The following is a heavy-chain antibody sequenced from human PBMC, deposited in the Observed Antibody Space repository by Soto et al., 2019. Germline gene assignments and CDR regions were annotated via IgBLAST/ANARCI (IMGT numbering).Heavy chain of an antibody. CDR1: GFTFSSYW. V-gene: IGHV3-7*03. Sequence: PGGSLRLSCAASGFTFSSYWMNWVRQAPGKGLEWVANIKQDGSEKYYVDSVKGRFTISRDNAKNTLYLQMNSLRAEDTAVYYCAKPRIAAAGTDWFDPWGQGTRVTVSS. J-gene: IGHJ5*02. CDR2: IKQDGSEK. D-gene: IGHD6-13*01. CDR3: AKPRIAAAGTDWFDP.